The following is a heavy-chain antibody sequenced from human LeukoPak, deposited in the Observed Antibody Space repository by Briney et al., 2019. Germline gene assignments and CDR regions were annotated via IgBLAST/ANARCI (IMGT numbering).Heavy chain of an antibody. CDR3: ARGGGGHDAFDI. Sequence: PGGSLRLSCAASGFTFSSYAMHWVRQAPGKGLEWVAVISYDGSNKYYADSVKGRFTISRDNSKNTLYLQMNSLRAEDTAVYYCARGGGGHDAFDIWGQGTMVTVSS. V-gene: IGHV3-30-3*01. D-gene: IGHD2-15*01. CDR1: GFTFSSYA. CDR2: ISYDGSNK. J-gene: IGHJ3*02.